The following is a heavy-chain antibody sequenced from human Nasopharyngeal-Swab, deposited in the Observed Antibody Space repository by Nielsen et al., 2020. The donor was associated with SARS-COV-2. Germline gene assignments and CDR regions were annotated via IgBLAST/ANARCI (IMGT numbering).Heavy chain of an antibody. CDR3: ATLDTARYYYYGMDV. CDR1: GGSISSSSYY. CDR2: IYYSGST. Sequence: SETLSLTCTVSGGSISSSSYYWGWIRQPPGKGLEWIGSIYYSGSTYYNPSLKSRVTISVDTSKNQFSLKLSSVTAADTAVYYCATLDTARYYYYGMDVWGQGTTVTVSS. J-gene: IGHJ6*02. D-gene: IGHD5-18*01. V-gene: IGHV4-39*01.